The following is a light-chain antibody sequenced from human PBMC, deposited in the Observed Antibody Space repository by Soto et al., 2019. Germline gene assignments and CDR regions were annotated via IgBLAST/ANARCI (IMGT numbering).Light chain of an antibody. J-gene: IGKJ1*01. CDR1: QSVSNNY. V-gene: IGKV3-20*01. Sequence: EIVLTQSTGTLSLSPGERATLSCRTSQSVSNNYLAWYQQKPGQAPRLLIYGASSRATGIPDRFSGSGSGTDFTLSISRLEPEDFAVYYCQQYSSLWTFGQGTMVDIK. CDR3: QQYSSLWT. CDR2: GAS.